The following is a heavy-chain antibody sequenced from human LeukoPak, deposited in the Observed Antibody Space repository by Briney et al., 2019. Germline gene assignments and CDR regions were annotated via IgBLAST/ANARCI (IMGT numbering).Heavy chain of an antibody. CDR3: ARDPPSYSYGPNWFDP. CDR2: ISSSGSTI. CDR1: GFTFSSYE. Sequence: GGSLRLSCAASGFTFSSYEMNWVRQAPGKGLEWVSYISSSGSTIYYADSVKGRFTISRDNAKNSLYLQMNSLRAEDTAVYYCARDPPSYSYGPNWFDPWGQGTLVTVSS. D-gene: IGHD5-18*01. V-gene: IGHV3-48*03. J-gene: IGHJ5*02.